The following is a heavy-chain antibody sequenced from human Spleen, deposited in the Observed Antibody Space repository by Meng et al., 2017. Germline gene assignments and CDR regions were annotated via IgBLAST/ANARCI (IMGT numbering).Heavy chain of an antibody. Sequence: GESLKISCAASGFTFDDYAMHWVRQAPGKGLEWVSYISSSGSTIYYADSVKGRFTISRDNAKNSLYLQMNSLRAEDTAVYYCARDFYDYVWGSYYSYDAFDIWGQGTMVTVSS. D-gene: IGHD3-16*01. CDR2: ISSSGSTI. V-gene: IGHV3-48*03. J-gene: IGHJ3*02. CDR3: ARDFYDYVWGSYYSYDAFDI. CDR1: GFTFDDYA.